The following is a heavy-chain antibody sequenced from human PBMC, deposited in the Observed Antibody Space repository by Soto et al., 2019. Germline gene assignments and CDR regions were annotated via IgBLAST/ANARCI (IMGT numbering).Heavy chain of an antibody. CDR2: VSPPFRTS. CDR1: GVSFNNNG. Sequence: QVQLVQSGAEVKKPGSSVKVSCKTSGVSFNNNGIGWVRQAPGHGREWMGGVSPPFRTSNYARKFQGRISITADASTGTVNMELSSLASEDTAQYYCARGLYYGSGSYSPDGMDVWGQGTTVTVSS. CDR3: ARGLYYGSGSYSPDGMDV. V-gene: IGHV1-69*01. J-gene: IGHJ6*02. D-gene: IGHD3-10*01.